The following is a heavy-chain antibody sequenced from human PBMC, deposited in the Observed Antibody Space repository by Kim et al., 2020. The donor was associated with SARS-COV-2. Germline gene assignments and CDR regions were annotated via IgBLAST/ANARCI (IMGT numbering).Heavy chain of an antibody. V-gene: IGHV4-39*01. D-gene: IGHD5-12*01. CDR1: GGSISSSSYY. CDR2: IYYSGST. CDR3: ARHPSGWLRTYYYGMDV. Sequence: SETLSLTCTVSGGSISSSSYYWGWIRQPPGKGLEWIGSIYYSGSTYYNPSLKSRVTISVDTSKNQFSLKLSSVTAADTAVYYCARHPSGWLRTYYYGMDVWGQGTTVTVSS. J-gene: IGHJ6*02.